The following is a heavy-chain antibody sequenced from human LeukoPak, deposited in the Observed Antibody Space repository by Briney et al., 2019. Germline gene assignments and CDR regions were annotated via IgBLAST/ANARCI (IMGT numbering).Heavy chain of an antibody. CDR3: AREPKSGPPPD. Sequence: SETLSLTCAVYGGSFSGYYWSWIRQPPGKGLEWIEEINHSGSTNYNPSLKSRVTISVDTSKNQFSLKLSSVTAADTAVYYCAREPKSGPPPDWGQGTLVTVSS. CDR1: GGSFSGYY. CDR2: INHSGST. D-gene: IGHD3-3*01. J-gene: IGHJ4*02. V-gene: IGHV4-34*01.